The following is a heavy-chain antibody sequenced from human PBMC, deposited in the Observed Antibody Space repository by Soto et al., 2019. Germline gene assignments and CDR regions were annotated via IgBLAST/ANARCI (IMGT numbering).Heavy chain of an antibody. CDR2: LSDSGDSI. Sequence: EVQLLESGGGLVQPGRSLRLSYTASGFTFSSHAMTWVRQAPGKGLEWGSGLSDSGDSIYYADSVKGRFTIYRDNSMNTLYLQMNTLRVEDTAVYYCAKVSSSWYAGFFDLWGQGTLVTVSS. J-gene: IGHJ4*02. V-gene: IGHV3-23*01. CDR1: GFTFSSHA. CDR3: AKVSSSWYAGFFDL. D-gene: IGHD6-13*01.